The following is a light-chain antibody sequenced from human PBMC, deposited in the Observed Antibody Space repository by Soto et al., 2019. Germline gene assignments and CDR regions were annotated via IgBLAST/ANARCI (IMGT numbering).Light chain of an antibody. CDR1: SSDVGSSNY. V-gene: IGLV2-14*03. CDR3: SLYTRGNSWV. Sequence: QSALTQPASVSGSPGQSITISCTGTSSDVGSSNYVSWYQHHPGKAPQLIIFDVSDRPSGVSHRFSGSKSGNTASLIISGLLAEDEAYYYCSLYTRGNSWVFGGGTKLTVL. CDR2: DVS. J-gene: IGLJ3*02.